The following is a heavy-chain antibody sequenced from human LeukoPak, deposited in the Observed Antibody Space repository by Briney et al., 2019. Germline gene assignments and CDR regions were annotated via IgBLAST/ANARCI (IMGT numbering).Heavy chain of an antibody. CDR2: IYYTGTP. Sequence: PSETLSLTCTVSGGSISSYYGSLIRQSQGKGLEWIANIYYTGTPYYNPSLQSRVTISVDMSKNQFSLKLSTVTAADTAVYYCARVKATVTSFDIWGQGTMVTVSS. D-gene: IGHD2/OR15-2a*01. CDR1: GGSISSYY. V-gene: IGHV4-59*01. CDR3: ARVKATVTSFDI. J-gene: IGHJ3*02.